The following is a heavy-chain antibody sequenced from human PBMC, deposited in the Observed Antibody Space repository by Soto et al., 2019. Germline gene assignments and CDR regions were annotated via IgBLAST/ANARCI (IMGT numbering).Heavy chain of an antibody. CDR1: GFTFSSYS. CDR3: ARDRDGGTIFGVVIRYPDTNWFDP. CDR2: ISSSSSTI. J-gene: IGHJ5*02. D-gene: IGHD3-3*01. Sequence: PGGSLRLSCAASGFTFSSYSMNWVRQAPGKGLEWVSYISSSSSTIYYADSVKGRFTISRDNAKNSLYLQMNSLRDEDTAVYYCARDRDGGTIFGVVIRYPDTNWFDPWGQGTLVTVS. V-gene: IGHV3-48*02.